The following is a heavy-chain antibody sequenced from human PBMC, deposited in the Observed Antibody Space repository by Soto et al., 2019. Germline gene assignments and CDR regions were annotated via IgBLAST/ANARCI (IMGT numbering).Heavy chain of an antibody. Sequence: EVQLVESGGGLVQPGGSLRLSCAASGFTFSTYWMHWVRQTPGKGLVWVSRINGDGSTTNYADSVKGRLTISRDNAKNTLYLRMSSLRDEDTAVYYCARGLSGRYGFDYWGQGTLVTVSS. V-gene: IGHV3-74*01. D-gene: IGHD6-19*01. CDR1: GFTFSTYW. CDR2: INGDGSTT. CDR3: ARGLSGRYGFDY. J-gene: IGHJ4*02.